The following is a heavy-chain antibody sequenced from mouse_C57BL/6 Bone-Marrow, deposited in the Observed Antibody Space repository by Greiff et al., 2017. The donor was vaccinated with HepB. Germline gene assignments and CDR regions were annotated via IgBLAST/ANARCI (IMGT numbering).Heavy chain of an antibody. CDR2: IWSGGSK. Sequence: VQLVESGPGLVQPSQSLSITCTVSGFSLTSYGVHWVRQSPGKGLEWLGVIWSGGSKDYNAAFISRLSISKDNSKSQVFFKMNSLQADDTAIYYCASYGSSYFDYWGQGTTLTVSS. D-gene: IGHD1-1*01. V-gene: IGHV2-2*01. J-gene: IGHJ2*01. CDR3: ASYGSSYFDY. CDR1: GFSLTSYG.